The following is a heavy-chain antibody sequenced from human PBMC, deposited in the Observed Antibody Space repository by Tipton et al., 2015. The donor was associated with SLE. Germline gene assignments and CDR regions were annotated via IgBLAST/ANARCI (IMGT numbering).Heavy chain of an antibody. D-gene: IGHD3-22*01. V-gene: IGHV3-33*01. CDR1: GFTFSSYG. CDR2: IWYDGSNK. J-gene: IGHJ4*02. CDR3: ARGESYYYDRSGYYYVDFFDY. Sequence: SLRLSCAASGFTFSSYGMHWVRQAPGKGLEWVAVIWYDGSNKYYADSVKGRFTISRDNSKNTLYLQMNSLRAEDTAVYYCARGESYYYDRSGYYYVDFFDYWGQGPLVTVSS.